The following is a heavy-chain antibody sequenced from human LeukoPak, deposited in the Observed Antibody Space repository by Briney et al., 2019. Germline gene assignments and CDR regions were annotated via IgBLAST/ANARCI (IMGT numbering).Heavy chain of an antibody. CDR1: GFTFSSYT. J-gene: IGHJ4*02. Sequence: GGSLRLSCAASGFTFSSYTMNWVRQAPGKGLEWVSSVSSWSSYIYYADVVKGRFTISRDNANNSLHLQMNSLRAEDTAVYYCAIDPFYEGFDSGLHYDQDGGWGQGTLVTVSS. D-gene: IGHD1-26*01. CDR2: VSSWSSYI. V-gene: IGHV3-21*01. CDR3: AIDPFYEGFDSGLHYDQDGG.